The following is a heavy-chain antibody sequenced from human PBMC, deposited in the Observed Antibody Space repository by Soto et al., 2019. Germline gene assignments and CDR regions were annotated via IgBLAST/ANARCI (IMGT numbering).Heavy chain of an antibody. D-gene: IGHD2-21*02. J-gene: IGHJ4*02. Sequence: QVQLVQSGAEVKKPGASVKVSCKASGYTFTSYGISWVRQAPGQGLEWMGWISAYNGNTNYAQKLQGRVTMTTDTSTGTAYMELSSLRSDDTAVYYCARDQFDRYGPKGGLDYWGQGTLVTVSS. V-gene: IGHV1-18*01. CDR2: ISAYNGNT. CDR1: GYTFTSYG. CDR3: ARDQFDRYGPKGGLDY.